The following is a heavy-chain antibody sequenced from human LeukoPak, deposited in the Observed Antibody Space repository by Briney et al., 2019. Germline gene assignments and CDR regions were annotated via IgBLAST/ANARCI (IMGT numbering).Heavy chain of an antibody. CDR3: ATLDYDSSGYHTALDY. CDR1: GYSFTNYW. D-gene: IGHD3-22*01. J-gene: IGHJ4*02. V-gene: IGHV5-51*01. CDR2: IYPNDSDT. Sequence: GESLKISCKGSGYSFTNYWVGWVRQVPGKGLEWMGIIYPNDSDTTYSPSFQGQVTISADKSISTAYLQWTSLKASDTAMYYCATLDYDSSGYHTALDYWGQGTLVTVSS.